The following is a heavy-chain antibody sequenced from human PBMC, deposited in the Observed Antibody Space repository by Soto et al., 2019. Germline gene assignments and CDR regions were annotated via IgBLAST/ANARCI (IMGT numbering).Heavy chain of an antibody. Sequence: SVKVSCKASGGTFSSHAISWVRQAPGQGLEWMGGIIPIFGTANYAQKFQGRVTITADESTSTAYMELSSLRSEDTAVYYCARERDIVVVGRNDYWGQGTLVTVSS. CDR2: IIPIFGTA. V-gene: IGHV1-69*13. J-gene: IGHJ4*02. CDR1: GGTFSSHA. D-gene: IGHD2-2*01. CDR3: ARERDIVVVGRNDY.